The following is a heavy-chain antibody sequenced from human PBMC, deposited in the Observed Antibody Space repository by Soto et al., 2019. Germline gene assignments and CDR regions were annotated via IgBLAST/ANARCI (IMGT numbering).Heavy chain of an antibody. D-gene: IGHD3-3*01. CDR3: ARDHPAIFGVVIKSRGMDV. CDR1: GGSISSYY. CDR2: IYTSGST. J-gene: IGHJ6*02. V-gene: IGHV4-4*07. Sequence: SETLSLTCTVSGGSISSYYWSWIRQPAGKGLEWIGRIYTSGSTNYNPSLKSRGTMSVDTAKNQFSLKLSSVTVADTAVYYCARDHPAIFGVVIKSRGMDVWGQGTTVTV.